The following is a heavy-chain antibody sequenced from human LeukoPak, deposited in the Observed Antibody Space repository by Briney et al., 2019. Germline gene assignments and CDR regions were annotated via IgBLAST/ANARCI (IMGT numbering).Heavy chain of an antibody. D-gene: IGHD4-17*01. J-gene: IGHJ4*02. CDR1: GFTFSYYA. CDR2: ISSGGSTT. V-gene: IGHV3-48*01. CDR3: ARDYPLAYGVAGEASSDY. Sequence: GGSLRLSCAASGFTFSYYAMNWVRQAPGKGLEWVSYISSGGSTTYYADSVKGRFTISRDNAQKSVYLQMNSLRVEDTAVYYCARDYPLAYGVAGEASSDYWGQGTLVTVSS.